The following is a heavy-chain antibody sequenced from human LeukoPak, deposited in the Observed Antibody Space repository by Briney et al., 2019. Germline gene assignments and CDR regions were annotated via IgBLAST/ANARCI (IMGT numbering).Heavy chain of an antibody. J-gene: IGHJ6*02. CDR1: GYSFTNYW. CDR2: INPNDSNT. CDR3: ARHSRKFYDMDV. Sequence: GESLKIPCKGSGYSFTNYWIGWVRQMPGKGLEWMGIINPNDSNTKYSPSFRGQATISADKSISTAHLQWSGLKASDTAMYYCARHSRKFYDMDVWGQGTTVTVSS. V-gene: IGHV5-51*01.